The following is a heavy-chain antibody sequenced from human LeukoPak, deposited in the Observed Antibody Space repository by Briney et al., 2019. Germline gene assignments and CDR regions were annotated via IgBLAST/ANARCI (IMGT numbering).Heavy chain of an antibody. CDR2: IKSDGSST. J-gene: IGHJ4*02. CDR1: GFNFSRYW. D-gene: IGHD3-10*01. V-gene: IGHV3-74*01. Sequence: PGGSLRLSWAASGFNFSRYWIHWVRQAPGKGLVWVSRIKSDGSSTIYADSVKGRFTISRDNAKNTLYLQMNSLRAEDTALYYCARDYYGPEYWGQGTLVTVSS. CDR3: ARDYYGPEY.